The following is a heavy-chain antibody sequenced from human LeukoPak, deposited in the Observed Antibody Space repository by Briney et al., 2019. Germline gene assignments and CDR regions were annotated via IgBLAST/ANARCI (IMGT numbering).Heavy chain of an antibody. V-gene: IGHV3-49*03. Sequence: GGSLRLSCTASGFTFGDYAMSWFRQAPGKGLEWVGFIRSKAYGGTTEYAASVKGRFTISRDDSKSIAYLQMNSLKTEDTAVYYCTRDQHSSSWYRVSGYYFDYWGQGTLVTISP. CDR3: TRDQHSSSWYRVSGYYFDY. CDR2: IRSKAYGGTT. CDR1: GFTFGDYA. D-gene: IGHD6-13*01. J-gene: IGHJ4*02.